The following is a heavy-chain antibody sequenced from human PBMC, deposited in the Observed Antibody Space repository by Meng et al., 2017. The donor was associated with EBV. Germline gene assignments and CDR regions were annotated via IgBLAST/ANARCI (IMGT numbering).Heavy chain of an antibody. Sequence: QVEWVQAGAEVKKPGSSVKVSCRTSGGTFRSDAVSWVRQAPGQGLEWMGGLIPMVGAPHYAQKFQGRVTIIADESTSTHSMELNSLRSEDTAMYYCASESGRGFTPDYWGQGTLVTVSS. V-gene: IGHV1-69*01. CDR2: LIPMVGAP. D-gene: IGHD3-10*01. J-gene: IGHJ4*02. CDR3: ASESGRGFTPDY. CDR1: GGTFRSDA.